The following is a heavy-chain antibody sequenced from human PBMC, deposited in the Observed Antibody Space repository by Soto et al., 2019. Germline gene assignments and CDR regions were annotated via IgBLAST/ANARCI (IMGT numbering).Heavy chain of an antibody. J-gene: IGHJ6*01. CDR1: GFSFNNYG. V-gene: IGHV3-33*01. CDR3: ARDFTAGEIYNGVYYYAMDV. D-gene: IGHD1-1*01. CDR2: SWYDGSQT. Sequence: QEQLVESGGGVVQPGRSLRLSCAASGFSFNNYGMHWVRQAPGKGLEWVAVSWYDGSQTRYADSVKGRFTISRDNFQNTLYLHMDSLKAEDTAMYYCARDFTAGEIYNGVYYYAMDVWGRGTTVTVSS.